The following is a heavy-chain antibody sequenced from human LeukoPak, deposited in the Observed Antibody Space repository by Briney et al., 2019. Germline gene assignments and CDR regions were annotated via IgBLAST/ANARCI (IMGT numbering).Heavy chain of an antibody. J-gene: IGHJ4*02. V-gene: IGHV1-69*05. CDR3: ARVRGSYHPVYFDY. Sequence: ASVKVSCKASGGTFSSYAISWVRQAPGQGLEWMGGIIPIFGTANYAQKFQGRVTITTDESTSTAYMKLRSLRSDDTAVYYCARVRGSYHPVYFDYWGQGTLVTVSS. D-gene: IGHD1-26*01. CDR2: IIPIFGTA. CDR1: GGTFSSYA.